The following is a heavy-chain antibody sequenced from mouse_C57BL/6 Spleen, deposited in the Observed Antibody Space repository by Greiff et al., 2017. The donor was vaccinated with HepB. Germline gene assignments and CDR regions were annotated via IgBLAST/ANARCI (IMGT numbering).Heavy chain of an antibody. Sequence: QVQLQQSGPELVKPGASVKISCKASGYAFSSSWMNWVKQRPGKGLEWIGRIYPGDGDTNYNGKFKGKATLTADKSSSTAYMQLSSLTSEDSAVCCCAPSYDCVAWFAYWGQGTLVTVSA. J-gene: IGHJ3*01. CDR1: GYAFSSSW. CDR2: IYPGDGDT. D-gene: IGHD2-4*01. V-gene: IGHV1-82*01. CDR3: APSYDCVAWFAY.